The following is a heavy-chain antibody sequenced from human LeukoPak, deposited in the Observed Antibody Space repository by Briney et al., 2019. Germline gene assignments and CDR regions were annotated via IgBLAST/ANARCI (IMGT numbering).Heavy chain of an antibody. CDR1: GFTFSDFW. J-gene: IGHJ4*02. D-gene: IGHD2-2*01. V-gene: IGHV3-7*01. CDR2: IHPEGNEK. CDR3: AKALDSSSSRYQAFEE. Sequence: GGSLRLSCAAPGFTFSDFWLSWVRQPPGRGLEWLPNIHPEGNEKYHVESVKGRFTISRDNAKNSLFLQMNSLRAEDTAVYYCAKALDSSSSRYQAFEEWGQGTLVTVSS.